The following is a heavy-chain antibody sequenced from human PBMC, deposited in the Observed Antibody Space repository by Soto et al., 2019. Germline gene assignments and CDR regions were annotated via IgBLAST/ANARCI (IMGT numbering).Heavy chain of an antibody. J-gene: IGHJ4*02. V-gene: IGHV4-30-2*01. CDR1: GGSISSGGYS. CDR2: IYHSGST. Sequence: SETLSLTCAVSGGSISSGGYSWSWIRQPPGKGLEWIGYIYHSGSTYYNPSLKSRVTISVDRSKNQFSLKLSSVTAADTAVYYCATLYYYGSGSYPSVFDYWGQGTLVTVSS. D-gene: IGHD3-10*01. CDR3: ATLYYYGSGSYPSVFDY.